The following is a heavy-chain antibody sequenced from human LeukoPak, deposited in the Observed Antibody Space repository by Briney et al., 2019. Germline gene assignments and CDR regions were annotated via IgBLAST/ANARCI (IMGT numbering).Heavy chain of an antibody. Sequence: SETLSLTCTVSGGPIHTYYWNWLRQPPGKGLEWIAYISYSGNSNYNPSLKSRVTISVDTSKNQFSLKLTSVTAADTAVYYCARGFGYSFGYIGYWGQGTLVTVSS. CDR1: GGPIHTYY. J-gene: IGHJ4*02. CDR3: ARGFGYSFGYIGY. D-gene: IGHD5-18*01. V-gene: IGHV4-59*01. CDR2: ISYSGNS.